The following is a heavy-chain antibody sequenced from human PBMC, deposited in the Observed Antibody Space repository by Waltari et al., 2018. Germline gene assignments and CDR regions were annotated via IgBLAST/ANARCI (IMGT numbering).Heavy chain of an antibody. CDR2: IWSDGSKK. D-gene: IGHD3-9*01. CDR1: GFTFGGYG. CDR3: AKAGRRYFDFSEILE. Sequence: QVHLVESGGGVVQPGKSLRLSCAASGFTFGGYGMYWVSQAPGQGLEWVAVIWSDGSKKYYAESVKGRFTISRDNSRRSVSLEMNSLRGEDTAVYYCAKAGRRYFDFSEILEWGLGTQVTVSS. J-gene: IGHJ4*02. V-gene: IGHV3-33*06.